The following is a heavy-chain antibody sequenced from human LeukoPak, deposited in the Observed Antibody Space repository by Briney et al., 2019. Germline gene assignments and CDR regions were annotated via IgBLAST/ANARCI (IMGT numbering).Heavy chain of an antibody. CDR1: GFTFSGYG. J-gene: IGHJ4*02. CDR2: ISSSSSYI. V-gene: IGHV3-21*01. CDR3: ARDAPYCGGDCYAFDY. Sequence: GGSLRLSCAASGFTFSGYGMHWVRQAPGKGLEWVSSISSSSSYIYYADSVKGRFTISRDNAKNSLYLQMNSLRAEDTAVYYCARDAPYCGGDCYAFDYWGQGTLVTVSS. D-gene: IGHD2-21*01.